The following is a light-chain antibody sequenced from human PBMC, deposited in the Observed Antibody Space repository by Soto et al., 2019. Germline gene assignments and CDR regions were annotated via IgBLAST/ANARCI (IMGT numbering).Light chain of an antibody. J-gene: IGLJ3*02. V-gene: IGLV8-61*01. CDR1: SGSVSTTSY. CDR2: NTN. CDR3: MLYMAGGIWV. Sequence: QAVVTQEPSFSVSPGGTVTLTCGLTSGSVSTTSYPSWYQQTPGQAPRTLIYNTNTRSSGVPDRFSGSILGNKAALTITGAQADDESDYYCMLYMAGGIWVFGGGTKLTVL.